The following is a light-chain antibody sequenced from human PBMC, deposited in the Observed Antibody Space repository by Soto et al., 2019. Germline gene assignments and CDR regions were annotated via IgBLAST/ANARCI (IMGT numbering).Light chain of an antibody. J-gene: IGKJ3*01. CDR1: QSVSSN. CDR2: GAS. V-gene: IGKV3-15*01. CDR3: QQYKNWGT. Sequence: EIVMTQSPATLSVSPGERATLSCRASQSVSSNLAWYQQKPGQAPRLRIYGASTSATGIPARFSGSWSGTEFTLTISSLQSEDFAVYYCQQYKNWGTFGPGTKVDIK.